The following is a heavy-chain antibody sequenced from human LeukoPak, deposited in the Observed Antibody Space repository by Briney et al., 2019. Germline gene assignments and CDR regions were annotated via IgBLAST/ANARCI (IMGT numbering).Heavy chain of an antibody. CDR2: ISSSSSYI. D-gene: IGHD2-2*01. V-gene: IGHV3-21*01. CDR1: GFTFSNYA. J-gene: IGHJ6*02. CDR3: ARGIMAKDIVVVPAEAYYYGMDV. Sequence: GGSLRLSCAASGFTFSNYAMSWVRQAPGKGLEWVSSISSSSSYIYYADSVKGRFTISRDNAKNSLYLQMNSLRAEDTAVYYCARGIMAKDIVVVPAEAYYYGMDVWGQGTTVTVSS.